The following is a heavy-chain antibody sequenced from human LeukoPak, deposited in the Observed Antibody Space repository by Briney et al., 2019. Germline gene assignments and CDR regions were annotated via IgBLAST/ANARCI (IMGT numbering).Heavy chain of an antibody. CDR1: GFTFSSYE. V-gene: IGHV3-48*03. CDR2: ISSSGSTI. CDR3: ARSAFDPELYYLDY. D-gene: IGHD3-9*01. Sequence: GGSLRLSCAASGFTFSSYEMNWVRQAPGKGLEWVSYISSSGSTIYYADSVKGRFTISRDNAKNSLYLQMNSLRAEDTAVYYCARSAFDPELYYLDYWGQGTLVTVSS. J-gene: IGHJ4*02.